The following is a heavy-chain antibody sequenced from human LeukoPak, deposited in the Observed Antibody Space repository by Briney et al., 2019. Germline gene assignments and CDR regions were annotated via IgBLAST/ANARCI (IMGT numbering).Heavy chain of an antibody. V-gene: IGHV7-4-1*02. CDR1: GYTFTSYG. D-gene: IGHD5-18*01. Sequence: EASVKVSCKASGYTFTSYGVNWVRQAPGQGLEWMGWINTNTGNPTYAQGFTGRFVFSLDTSVSTAYLQISSLKAEDTAVYYCARTPRGYSYGSFDYWGQGTLVTVSS. J-gene: IGHJ4*02. CDR2: INTNTGNP. CDR3: ARTPRGYSYGSFDY.